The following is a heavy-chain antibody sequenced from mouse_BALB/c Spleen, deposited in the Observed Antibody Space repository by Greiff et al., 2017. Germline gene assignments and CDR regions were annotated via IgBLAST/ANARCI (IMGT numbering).Heavy chain of an antibody. CDR3: ARDWEDYFDY. Sequence: VQLKESGPDLVKPSQSLSLTCTVTGYSITSGYSWHWIRPFPGNKLEWMGYIHYSGSTNYNPSLKSRISITRDTSKNQFFLQLNSVTTEDTATYYCARDWEDYFDYWGQGTTLTVSA. D-gene: IGHD4-1*01. CDR1: GYSITSGYS. V-gene: IGHV3-1*02. J-gene: IGHJ2*01. CDR2: IHYSGST.